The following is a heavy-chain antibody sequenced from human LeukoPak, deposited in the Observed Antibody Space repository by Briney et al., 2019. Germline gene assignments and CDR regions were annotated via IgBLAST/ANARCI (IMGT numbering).Heavy chain of an antibody. D-gene: IGHD4-17*01. CDR2: IYSSVT. CDR3: AKDWTTANDY. J-gene: IGHJ4*02. Sequence: GGSLRLSCTVSGFTVSSNSMSWVRQAPGKGLEWVSFIYSSVTHYSDSVKGRFTISRDNSKNTLYLQMNSLRAEGTAVYYCAKDWTTANDYWGQGTLVTVSS. CDR1: GFTVSSNS. V-gene: IGHV3-66*03.